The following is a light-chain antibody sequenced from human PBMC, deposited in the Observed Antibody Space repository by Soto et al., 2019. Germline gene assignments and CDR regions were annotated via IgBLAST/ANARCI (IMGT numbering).Light chain of an antibody. J-gene: IGKJ5*01. V-gene: IGKV3-20*01. CDR2: GAS. CDR3: QQYGSSPGIT. Sequence: EIVLTQSPGTLSLSPGERATLSCRASQSVSSSYLAWYQQKPGQAPRLLIYGASSRATGIPDRFSGSGSGTDFTLIISRLEPEDFAVYYCQQYGSSPGITLGQGTRLEIK. CDR1: QSVSSSY.